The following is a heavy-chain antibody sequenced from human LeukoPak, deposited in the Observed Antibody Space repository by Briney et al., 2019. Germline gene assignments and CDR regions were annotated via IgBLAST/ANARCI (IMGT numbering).Heavy chain of an antibody. J-gene: IGHJ4*02. CDR2: IIPIFGTA. Sequence: ASVKVSCKASGGTFSSYAISWVRQAPGQGLEWMAGIIPIFGTANYAQKFQGRVTITTDESTSTAYMELSSLRSEDTAVYYCASPRTMVRGAKGAFDYWGQGTLVTVSS. V-gene: IGHV1-69*05. CDR1: GGTFSSYA. D-gene: IGHD3-10*01. CDR3: ASPRTMVRGAKGAFDY.